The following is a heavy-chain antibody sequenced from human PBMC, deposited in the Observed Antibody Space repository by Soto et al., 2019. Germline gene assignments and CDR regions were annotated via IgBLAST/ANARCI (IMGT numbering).Heavy chain of an antibody. CDR2: ISSDRDIT. Sequence: GGSLRLSCSASGFTFSEYSMHWVRQAPGKGLQYVSTISSDRDITYYADSVKGRFTISIDNSKNTLYLQMNSLRPEDTAVYYCVKVSTFYHILTGYYATNVFAPLGQGAVVTVSS. J-gene: IGHJ5*02. V-gene: IGHV3-64D*06. D-gene: IGHD3-9*01. CDR1: GFTFSEYS. CDR3: VKVSTFYHILTGYYATNVFAP.